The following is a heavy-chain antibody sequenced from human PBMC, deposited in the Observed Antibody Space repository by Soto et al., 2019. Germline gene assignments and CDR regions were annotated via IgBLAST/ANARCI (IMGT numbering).Heavy chain of an antibody. J-gene: IGHJ4*02. CDR2: INPSGGST. V-gene: IGHV1-46*01. CDR3: ARDKGFCTNGVCYTIDY. CDR1: GYTFTSYG. D-gene: IGHD2-8*01. Sequence: ASVKVSCKASGYTFTSYGISWVRQAPGQGLEWMGIINPSGGSTSYAQKFQGRVTMTRDTSTSTVYMELSSLRSEDTAVYYCARDKGFCTNGVCYTIDYWGQGTLVTVSS.